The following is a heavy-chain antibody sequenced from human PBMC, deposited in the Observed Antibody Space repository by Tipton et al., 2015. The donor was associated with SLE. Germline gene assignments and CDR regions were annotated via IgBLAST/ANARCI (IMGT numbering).Heavy chain of an antibody. J-gene: IGHJ1*01. Sequence: GLVKPSETLSLTCAVYGGSFSGYYWSWIRQPPGKGLEWIGEINHSGSTNYNPSPKSRVTISVDTSKNQFSPKLSSVSAADTAAYYCARTGYSSSWLYFQHWGQGTLVTVSS. CDR2: INHSGST. V-gene: IGHV4-34*01. CDR1: GGSFSGYY. D-gene: IGHD6-13*01. CDR3: ARTGYSSSWLYFQH.